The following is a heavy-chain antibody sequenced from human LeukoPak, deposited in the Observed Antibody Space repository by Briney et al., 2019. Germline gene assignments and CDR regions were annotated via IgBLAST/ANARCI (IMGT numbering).Heavy chain of an antibody. V-gene: IGHV3-23*01. Sequence: GGSLRLSCAASGYTFSSYSINWVRQAPGKGLEWLPVISGSGVSTYYADSVKGRFTISRDNSKNTVYLQMNSLRGEDTAAYYCAKDNGGDYYDSSGYYGGSAFDIWGQGTMVTVSS. CDR1: GYTFSSYS. CDR2: ISGSGVST. CDR3: AKDNGGDYYDSSGYYGGSAFDI. D-gene: IGHD3-22*01. J-gene: IGHJ3*02.